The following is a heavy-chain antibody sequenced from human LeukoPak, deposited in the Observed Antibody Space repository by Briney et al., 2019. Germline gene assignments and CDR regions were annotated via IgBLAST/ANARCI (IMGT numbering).Heavy chain of an antibody. CDR2: INHSGST. J-gene: IGHJ6*03. Sequence: PSETLSLTCAVYGGSFSGYYWSWIRQPPGKGLEWIGEINHSGSTNYNPSLKSRVTISVDTSKNQFSLKLSSVTAADTAVYYCARGHRGYYYMDVWGKGTTVTVSS. V-gene: IGHV4-34*01. CDR3: ARGHRGYYYMDV. CDR1: GGSFSGYY. D-gene: IGHD3-10*01.